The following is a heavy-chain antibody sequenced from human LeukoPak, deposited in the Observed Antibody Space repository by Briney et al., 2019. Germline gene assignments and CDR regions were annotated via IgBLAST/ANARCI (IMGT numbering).Heavy chain of an antibody. D-gene: IGHD6-13*01. V-gene: IGHV6-1*01. Sequence: SQTLSLTCAISGDGVSSNSAAWSWIRQSPSRGLEWLGRTYYRSKWYNDYSVSVKSRITINADTSKNQFSLELNSVTPDDTAVYYCARGAYTSNWYWGQGTLVTVSS. CDR1: GDGVSSNSAA. CDR2: TYYRSKWYN. J-gene: IGHJ4*02. CDR3: ARGAYTSNWY.